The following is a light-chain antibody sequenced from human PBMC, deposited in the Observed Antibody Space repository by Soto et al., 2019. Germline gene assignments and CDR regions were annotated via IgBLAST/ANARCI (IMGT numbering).Light chain of an antibody. J-gene: IGKJ5*01. CDR2: HAS. CDR1: QSVSNNY. Sequence: DIVLPQAPDTLSLSPGEIATLSCRASQSVSNNYLASYQQKPGQTPRLVIYHASNRATGIPDRFTGGGSGTEFTLVISRLEPEDFAVYYCQQYGFSPPVTFGQGTRLDIK. CDR3: QQYGFSPPVT. V-gene: IGKV3-20*01.